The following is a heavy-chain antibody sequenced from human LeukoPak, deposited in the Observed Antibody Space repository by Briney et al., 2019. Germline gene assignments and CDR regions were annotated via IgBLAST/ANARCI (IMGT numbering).Heavy chain of an antibody. J-gene: IGHJ3*01. D-gene: IGHD5-12*01. CDR1: GYTFTSYY. CDR2: INPSAGST. V-gene: IGHV1-46*01. CDR3: ASYETVNDAFDV. Sequence: ASVKVSCKASGYTFTSYYVHWVRQAPGQGLEWMGIINPSAGSTKYAKKFQGTVIMTRDTSTSTVYMELRSLRSEDTAVYFCASYETVNDAFDVWGQGTMVTVSS.